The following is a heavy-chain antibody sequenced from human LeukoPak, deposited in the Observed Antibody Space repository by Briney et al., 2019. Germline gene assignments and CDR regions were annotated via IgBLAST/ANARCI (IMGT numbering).Heavy chain of an antibody. Sequence: SVKVSCKASGGTFSSYAISWVRQAPGQGLEWMGGIIPIFGTANYAQKFQGRVTITTDESTSTAYMELSSLRSEDTAVYYCTRPQSSGPYLWGNWFDPWGQGTLVTVSS. J-gene: IGHJ5*02. D-gene: IGHD6-19*01. CDR2: IIPIFGTA. CDR3: TRPQSSGPYLWGNWFDP. V-gene: IGHV1-69*05. CDR1: GGTFSSYA.